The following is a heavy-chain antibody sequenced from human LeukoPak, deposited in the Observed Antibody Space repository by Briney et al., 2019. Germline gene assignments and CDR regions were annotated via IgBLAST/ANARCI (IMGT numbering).Heavy chain of an antibody. CDR1: GFTFSSYS. CDR2: FSRSSSYI. CDR3: ARDPGYCSGGGCHQNYFDY. J-gene: IGHJ4*02. D-gene: IGHD2-15*01. V-gene: IGHV3-21*01. Sequence: PGGSLRLSCAASGFTFSSYSMNWVRQAPGKGLEWVSSFSRSSSYIYYADSVKGRFTISRDNAKNSLYLQMNSLRAEDTAVYYCARDPGYCSGGGCHQNYFDYWGQGTLVTVSS.